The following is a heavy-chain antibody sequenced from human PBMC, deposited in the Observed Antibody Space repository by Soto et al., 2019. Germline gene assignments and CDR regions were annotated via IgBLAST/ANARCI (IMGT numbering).Heavy chain of an antibody. CDR2: INADGSEK. CDR1: EFTFSSYC. V-gene: IGHV3-7*03. Sequence: HPXGCLRLTCAASEFTFSSYCMSWVRQAPGKGLEWVANINADGSEKYYVDSVKGRFSISRDNAKNSLYLQMNSLRAEDTAVYYCPRGYRELLGCFNDWGQGTRVTVSS. CDR3: PRGYRELLGCFND. J-gene: IGHJ4*02. D-gene: IGHD3-10*02.